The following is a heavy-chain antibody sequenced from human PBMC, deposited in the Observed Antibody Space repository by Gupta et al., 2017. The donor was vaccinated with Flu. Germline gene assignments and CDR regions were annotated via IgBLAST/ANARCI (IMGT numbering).Heavy chain of an antibody. Sequence: YGIRWVRQGPGKGLEWVAVTSYDGIHKTYADSVKGRFSISRDNSKNTVDLEMNSLRVEDTAVYYCAKIETQDYDDWDGYYNIMDGGGKGTTVIVSS. CDR1: YG. V-gene: IGHV3-30*18. J-gene: IGHJ6*03. CDR2: TSYDGIHK. D-gene: IGHD3-3*01. CDR3: AKIETQDYDDWDGYYNIMDG.